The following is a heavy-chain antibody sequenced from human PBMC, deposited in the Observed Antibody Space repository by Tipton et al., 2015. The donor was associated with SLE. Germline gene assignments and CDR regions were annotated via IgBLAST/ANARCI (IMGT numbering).Heavy chain of an antibody. CDR2: ISYDGSNK. V-gene: IGHV3-30-3*01. CDR1: GFTFSSYA. J-gene: IGHJ4*02. D-gene: IGHD6-6*01. Sequence: SLRLSCAASGFTFSSYAMHWVRQAPGKGLEWVAVISYDGSNKYYADSVKGRFTISRDNSKNTLYLQMNSLRAEDTAVYYCARDPRRVIAARPRPLGYFDYWGQGTLVTVSS. CDR3: ARDPRRVIAARPRPLGYFDY.